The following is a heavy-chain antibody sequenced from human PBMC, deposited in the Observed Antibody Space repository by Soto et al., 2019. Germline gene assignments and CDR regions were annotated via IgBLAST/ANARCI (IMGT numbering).Heavy chain of an antibody. V-gene: IGHV4-4*02. CDR3: ARALEVQLAGNWFDP. J-gene: IGHJ5*02. D-gene: IGHD6-6*01. CDR2: IYHSGST. Sequence: LSLTCAVSGGSISSSNWWSWVRQPPGKGLEWIGEIYHSGSTNYNPSLKSRVTISVDKSKNQFSLKLSSVTAADTAVYYCARALEVQLAGNWFDPWGQGTLVTVS. CDR1: GGSISSSNW.